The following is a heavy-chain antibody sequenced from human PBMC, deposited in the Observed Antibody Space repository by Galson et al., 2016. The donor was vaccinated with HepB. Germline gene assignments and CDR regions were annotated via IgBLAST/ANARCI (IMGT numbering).Heavy chain of an antibody. V-gene: IGHV3-74*01. CDR3: ASLRASGSGGFEDY. CDR1: GFTFRTYW. CDR2: IHPDGSST. Sequence: SLRLSCAASGFTFRTYWMHWVRQAPGKGPVWVSRIHPDGSSTSYADSVKGRFTISRDNARNTLYLRMNSLTVEDTAVYYCASLRASGSGGFEDYWGQGSLVIVSS. D-gene: IGHD3-10*01. J-gene: IGHJ4*02.